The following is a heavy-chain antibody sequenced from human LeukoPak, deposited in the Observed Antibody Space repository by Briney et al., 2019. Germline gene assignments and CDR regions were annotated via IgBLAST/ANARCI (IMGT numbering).Heavy chain of an antibody. CDR2: IYYSGST. Sequence: SETLSLTCSVSSASINSSPYYWGWIRQPPGKGLEWIGSIYYSGSTYYNPSLKSRVTISVDTSKNQFSLKLSSVTAADTAVYYCARDSVEYSSSPTGPDYWGQGTLVTVFS. CDR3: ARDSVEYSSSPTGPDY. J-gene: IGHJ4*02. D-gene: IGHD6-6*01. V-gene: IGHV4-39*07. CDR1: SASINSSPYY.